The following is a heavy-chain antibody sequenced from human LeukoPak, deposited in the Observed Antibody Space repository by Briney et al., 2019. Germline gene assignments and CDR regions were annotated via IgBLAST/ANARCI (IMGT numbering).Heavy chain of an antibody. V-gene: IGHV1-2*02. D-gene: IGHD3-16*01. CDR2: INPNSGGT. J-gene: IGHJ5*02. Sequence: GASVKVSCKASGYTFTGYYMHWVRQAPGQGLEWMGWINPNSGGTNYAQKFQGRVTMTRDTSISTAYMELSRLRSDDTAVYYCARAPPGVWVPRGVYNWFDPWGLGTLVTVSS. CDR1: GYTFTGYY. CDR3: ARAPPGVWVPRGVYNWFDP.